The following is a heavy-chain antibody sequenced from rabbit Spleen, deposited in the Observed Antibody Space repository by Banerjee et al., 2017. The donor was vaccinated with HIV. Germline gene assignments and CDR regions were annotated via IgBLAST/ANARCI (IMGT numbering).Heavy chain of an antibody. Sequence: QSLEESGGDLVKPGASLTLTCKASGVSFNDKDVMCWVRQAPGKGLEWIATIYPSHGTTDYGNWVSGRFTVSLDNAQNTVTLQLNSLTAADTATYFCARDLVAVIGWNFNLWGPGTLVTVS. J-gene: IGHJ4*01. CDR1: GVSFNDKDV. D-gene: IGHD1-1*01. CDR2: IYPSHGTT. V-gene: IGHV1S40*01. CDR3: ARDLVAVIGWNFNL.